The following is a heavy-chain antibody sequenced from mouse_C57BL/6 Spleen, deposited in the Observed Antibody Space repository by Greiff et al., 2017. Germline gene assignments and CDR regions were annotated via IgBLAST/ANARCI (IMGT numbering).Heavy chain of an antibody. J-gene: IGHJ2*01. D-gene: IGHD2-1*01. V-gene: IGHV1-59*01. CDR3: ARRYGNSLYFDY. CDR1: GYTFTSYW. CDR2: IDPSDSYT. Sequence: QVQLQQPGAELVRPGTSVKLSCKASGYTFTSYWMHWVKQRPGQGLEWIGVIDPSDSYTNYNQKFKGKATLTVDTSSVTAYMQLSSLTSEDSAVYYCARRYGNSLYFDYWGQGTTLTVSS.